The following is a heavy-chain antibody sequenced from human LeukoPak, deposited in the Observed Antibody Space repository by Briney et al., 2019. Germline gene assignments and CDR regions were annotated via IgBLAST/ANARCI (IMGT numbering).Heavy chain of an antibody. CDR1: GGSLSTYY. V-gene: IGHV4-59*12. Sequence: SGTLSLTCTGSGGSLSTYYWSWLRQPPGKGREWIGYIYHSGSTNYNPSLTSRVTILVDTCKNEFFLKLSSVTAADAAGYYCARGSSPFDYWGQGTLVTVSS. CDR2: IYHSGST. CDR3: ARGSSPFDY. J-gene: IGHJ4*02.